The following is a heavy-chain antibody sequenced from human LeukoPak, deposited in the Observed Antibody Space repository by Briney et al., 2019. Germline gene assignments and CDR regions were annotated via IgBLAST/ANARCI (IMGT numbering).Heavy chain of an antibody. J-gene: IGHJ4*02. Sequence: NPSETLSLTCTVSGGSFSGYCWSWIRQPPGKGLEWIGEINHSGSTNYNPSLKTRVTISVDTSKNQFSLKLSSVTAADTAVYYCARRPLGYGDYYWGQGTLVTVSS. CDR2: INHSGST. D-gene: IGHD4-17*01. CDR1: GGSFSGYC. V-gene: IGHV4-34*01. CDR3: ARRPLGYGDYY.